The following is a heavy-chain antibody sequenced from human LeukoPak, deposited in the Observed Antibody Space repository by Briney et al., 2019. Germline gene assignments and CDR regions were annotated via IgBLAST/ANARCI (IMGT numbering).Heavy chain of an antibody. V-gene: IGHV3-7*01. CDR2: IKHEGSEKQDGSEK. J-gene: IGHJ6*03. CDR1: GFTFSQYW. CDR3: ARSGRGVDSFYFYMDV. D-gene: IGHD3-10*01. Sequence: GGSLRLSCAASGFTFSQYWMSWVRQAPGKGLEWVANIKHEGSEKQDGSEKNYVDSVKGRFTISRDNAKNSLYLLMNSLRAEDTAVYYCARSGRGVDSFYFYMDVWGKGTTVTVSS.